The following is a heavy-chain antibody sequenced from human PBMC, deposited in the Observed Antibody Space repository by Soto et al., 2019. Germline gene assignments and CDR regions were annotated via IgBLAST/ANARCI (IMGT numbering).Heavy chain of an antibody. CDR1: GGSFSGYY. Sequence: SETLSLTCAVYGGSFSGYYWSWIRQPPGKGLEWIGEINHSGSTNYNPSLKSRVTISVDTSKNQFSLKLSSVTAADTAVYYCASPSQNLVGYWGQGTLVTVSS. CDR3: ASPSQNLVGY. CDR2: INHSGST. V-gene: IGHV4-34*01. J-gene: IGHJ4*02.